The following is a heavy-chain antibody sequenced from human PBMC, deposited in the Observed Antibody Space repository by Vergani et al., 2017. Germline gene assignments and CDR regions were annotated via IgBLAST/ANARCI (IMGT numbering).Heavy chain of an antibody. CDR1: GFTFSSYA. CDR2: ISSSGSTI. V-gene: IGHV3-48*03. CDR3: AGPYCGGDCYGVGAFDI. Sequence: EVQLLESGGGLVQPGGSLRLSCAASGFTFSSYAMSWVRQAPGKGLEWVSYISSSGSTIYYADSVKGRFTISRDNAKNSLYLQMNSLRAEDTAVYYCAGPYCGGDCYGVGAFDIWGQGTMVTVSS. D-gene: IGHD2-21*01. J-gene: IGHJ3*02.